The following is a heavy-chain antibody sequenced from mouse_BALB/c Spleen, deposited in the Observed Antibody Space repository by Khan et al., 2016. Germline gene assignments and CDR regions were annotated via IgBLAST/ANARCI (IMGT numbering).Heavy chain of an antibody. CDR3: AREEGVHYDDAVDD. CDR2: TSSGGSYT. J-gene: IGHJ4*01. CDR1: GCTFSSYA. D-gene: IGHD2-4*01. V-gene: IGHV5-9-3*01. Sequence: EVELVESGGGLVKPGGSLKLSCAASGCTFSSYAMSWVRQTPEKRLEWVATTSSGGSYTYYPDSVKGRLHMSRDKAKNTLYTQMNSRMSGARAIYYCAREEGVHYDDAVDDWGQGTAVTVSS.